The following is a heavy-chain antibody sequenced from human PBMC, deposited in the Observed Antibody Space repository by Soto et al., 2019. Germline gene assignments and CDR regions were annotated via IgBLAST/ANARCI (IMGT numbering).Heavy chain of an antibody. CDR3: ARDLSGDTTPYFDL. V-gene: IGHV3-74*01. Sequence: EEQLVESGGGLVQPGGSLRLSCAASGFAFSSYWMHWVRRTPGKGPVWVSRIYNDGSRTAYADSVKGRFTISRDNAKNTMYLQMSSLTVEDTAVYYCARDLSGDTTPYFDLWGQGTLVTVSS. J-gene: IGHJ4*02. CDR2: IYNDGSRT. D-gene: IGHD1-1*01. CDR1: GFAFSSYW.